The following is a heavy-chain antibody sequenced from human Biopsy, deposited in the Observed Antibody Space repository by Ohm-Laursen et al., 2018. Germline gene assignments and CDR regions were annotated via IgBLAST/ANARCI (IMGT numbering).Heavy chain of an antibody. Sequence: PSQTLSLTCTVSGGSLSGYSWSWIRQPAGKGLEWIGQIYTSGITNYNPSLKSRVTMSVDTSKNKFSLRVSSVTAADTAVYYCARDRDRRGWFDPWGQGTLVTVSS. CDR2: IYTSGIT. CDR1: GGSLSGYS. J-gene: IGHJ5*02. D-gene: IGHD1-14*01. CDR3: ARDRDRRGWFDP. V-gene: IGHV4-4*07.